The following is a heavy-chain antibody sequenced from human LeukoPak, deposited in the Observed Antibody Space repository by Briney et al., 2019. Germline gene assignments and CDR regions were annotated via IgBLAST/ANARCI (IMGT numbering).Heavy chain of an antibody. J-gene: IGHJ4*02. V-gene: IGHV4-39*01. CDR2: IYYSGST. CDR1: GGSISSSGYY. Sequence: SETLSLTCTVSGGSISSSGYYWGWIRQPPGKGLEWIGSIYYSGSTYYNPSLKSRVTISVDTSKNQFSLKLSSVTAADTAVYYCARQIVLMVYAIRYFDYWGQGTLVTVSS. CDR3: ARQIVLMVYAIRYFDY. D-gene: IGHD2-8*01.